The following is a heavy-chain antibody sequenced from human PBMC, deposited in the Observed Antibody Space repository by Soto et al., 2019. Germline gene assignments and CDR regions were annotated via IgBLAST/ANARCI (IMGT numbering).Heavy chain of an antibody. D-gene: IGHD6-19*01. V-gene: IGHV4-34*01. CDR3: ARVRVLGSSGPGGLIHPLDY. CDR1: GGSFSGYY. CDR2: INHSGST. Sequence: SETLSLTCAVYGGSFSGYYWSWIRQPPGKGLEWIGEINHSGSTNYNPSLKSRVTISVDTSKNQFSLKLSSVTAADTAVYYCARVRVLGSSGPGGLIHPLDYWGQGTLVTVSS. J-gene: IGHJ4*02.